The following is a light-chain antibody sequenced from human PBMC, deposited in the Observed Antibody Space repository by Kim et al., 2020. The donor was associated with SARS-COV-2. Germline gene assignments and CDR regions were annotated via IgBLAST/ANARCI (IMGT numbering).Light chain of an antibody. V-gene: IGLV3-19*01. Sequence: LGKTVRITCQGDSLRKYYASWYQQKPGKGPVLVSHGKNNRPSGIPDRFSGSSSGNTASLTITGAQAEDEADYYCGSRDRSSSSWVFGGGTQLTVL. CDR2: GKN. CDR1: SLRKYY. CDR3: GSRDRSSSSWV. J-gene: IGLJ3*02.